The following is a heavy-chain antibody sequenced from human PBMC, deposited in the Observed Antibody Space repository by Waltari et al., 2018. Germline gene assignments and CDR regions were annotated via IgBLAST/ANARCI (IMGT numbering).Heavy chain of an antibody. J-gene: IGHJ4*02. CDR1: GFTFSSSG. CDR2: IRDDGSNK. CDR3: AKVPAATYYYFDY. Sequence: QVQLVESGGGVVQPGGSLRLSCAASGFTFSSSGMHWVRRDPGKGWEWLAVIRDDGSNKYEASSVKGRFTISRDNSKNTLYLQRNSRSSEDTAVYYCAKVPAATYYYFDYWGQGTLVTVSS. V-gene: IGHV3-30*02. D-gene: IGHD2-2*01.